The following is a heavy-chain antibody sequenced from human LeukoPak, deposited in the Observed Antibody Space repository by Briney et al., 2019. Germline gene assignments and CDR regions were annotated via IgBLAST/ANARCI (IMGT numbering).Heavy chain of an antibody. V-gene: IGHV4-59*01. Sequence: SSETLSLICTGSGGSISSYYWSWIRQPPGKGLEWIGYIYYSGSTNYNPSLKSRVTISVDTSKNQFSLKLSSVTAADTAVYYCARDHLASPYYYGMDVWGQGTTVTVSS. CDR2: IYYSGST. CDR1: GGSISSYY. J-gene: IGHJ6*02. CDR3: ARDHLASPYYYGMDV.